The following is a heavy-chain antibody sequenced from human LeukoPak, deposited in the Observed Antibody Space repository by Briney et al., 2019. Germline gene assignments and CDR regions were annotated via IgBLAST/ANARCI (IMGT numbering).Heavy chain of an antibody. V-gene: IGHV3-20*04. CDR2: ITWNGGIT. J-gene: IGHJ4*02. CDR3: ARDGPVAGVELDQ. D-gene: IGHD6-19*01. CDR1: GFPFDNYG. Sequence: GGSLRLSCAASGFPFDNYGMAWVCQAPGKGLEWVSGITWNGGITAYADSVKGRFTISRDNAKNPLYLQMNSLRAEDTALYYCARDGPVAGVELDQWGQGTLVTVSS.